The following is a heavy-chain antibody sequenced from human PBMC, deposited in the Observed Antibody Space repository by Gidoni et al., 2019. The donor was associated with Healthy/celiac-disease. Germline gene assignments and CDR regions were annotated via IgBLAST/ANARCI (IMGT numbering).Heavy chain of an antibody. CDR3: ARQGELGYCSSTSCYGVSDAFDI. J-gene: IGHJ3*02. Sequence: EVQLVQSGAEVKKPGESLKISCKGSGYSFTSYWLGWVRQMPGKGLEWMGIIYPGDSDTRYSPSFQGQVAISADKSISTAYLQWSSLKASDTAMYYCARQGELGYCSSTSCYGVSDAFDIWGQGTMVTVSS. CDR2: IYPGDSDT. D-gene: IGHD2-2*01. CDR1: GYSFTSYW. V-gene: IGHV5-51*01.